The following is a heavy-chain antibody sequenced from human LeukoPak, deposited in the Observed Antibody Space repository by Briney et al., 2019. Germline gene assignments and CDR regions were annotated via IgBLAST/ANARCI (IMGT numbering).Heavy chain of an antibody. J-gene: IGHJ4*02. CDR3: AREYDDYGASGYFDY. D-gene: IGHD4-17*01. Sequence: SETLSLTCTVSGGSISSSSYYWGWIRQPPGKGLEWIGSIYYSGSTYYNPSLKSRVTISVDKSKNQFSLKLSSVTAADTAVYYCAREYDDYGASGYFDYWGQGTLVTVSS. CDR1: GGSISSSSYY. CDR2: IYYSGST. V-gene: IGHV4-39*07.